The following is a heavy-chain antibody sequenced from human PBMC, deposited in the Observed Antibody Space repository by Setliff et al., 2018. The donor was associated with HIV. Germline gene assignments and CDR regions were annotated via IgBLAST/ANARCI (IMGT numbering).Heavy chain of an antibody. J-gene: IGHJ4*02. Sequence: ASVKVSCKASGYTFTSYYMHWVRQAPGQGLEWMGIINPSGGSTRYAQKFQGRVTMTRDTSTSTVYMELSSLRSEDTAVYYCARDLSISSPYYDILTGPGVYWGQGTLVTVSS. CDR1: GYTFTSYY. D-gene: IGHD3-9*01. CDR3: ARDLSISSPYYDILTGPGVY. CDR2: INPSGGST. V-gene: IGHV1-46*01.